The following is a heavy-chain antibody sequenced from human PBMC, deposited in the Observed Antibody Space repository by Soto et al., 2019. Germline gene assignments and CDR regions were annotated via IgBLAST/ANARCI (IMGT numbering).Heavy chain of an antibody. CDR3: ARETGLGVAAAGSFDS. V-gene: IGHV3-30*04. CDR1: GFTFSNYP. Sequence: QVQLVESGGGVVQPGKSLRLSCAASGFTFSNYPMNWVRQAPGKGLEWMSVISYDGRTKHYADSAKGRFTISRDNSKNTLYLQMNSLRAEDTAVYYCARETGLGVAAAGSFDSWGQGARVTVSS. J-gene: IGHJ4*02. CDR2: ISYDGRTK. D-gene: IGHD6-13*01.